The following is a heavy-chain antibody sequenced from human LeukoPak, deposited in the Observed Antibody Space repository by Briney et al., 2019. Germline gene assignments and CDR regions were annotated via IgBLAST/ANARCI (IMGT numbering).Heavy chain of an antibody. V-gene: IGHV3-7*01. Sequence: GGSLRLSCAASGFTFSSYWMSWVRQAPGKGLEWVANIKQDGSEKYYVDSVKGRFTISRDNAKNSLYLQMNSLRAEDTAVYYCAKGPAERQLWYFDYWGQGTLVTVSS. CDR1: GFTFSSYW. J-gene: IGHJ4*02. CDR2: IKQDGSEK. CDR3: AKGPAERQLWYFDY. D-gene: IGHD5-18*01.